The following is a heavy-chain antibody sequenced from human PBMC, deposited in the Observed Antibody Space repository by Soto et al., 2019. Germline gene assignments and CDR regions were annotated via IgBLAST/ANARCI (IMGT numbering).Heavy chain of an antibody. CDR2: ISGSGGST. CDR3: AKVVPNSSGHELPLMAFDI. J-gene: IGHJ3*02. Sequence: PGGSLRLSCAASGFTFSSYAMSWVRQAPGKGLEWVSAISGSGGSTYYADSVKGRSTISRDNSKNTLYLQMNSLRAEDTAVYYCAKVVPNSSGHELPLMAFDIWGQGTMVTVSS. CDR1: GFTFSSYA. V-gene: IGHV3-23*01. D-gene: IGHD3-22*01.